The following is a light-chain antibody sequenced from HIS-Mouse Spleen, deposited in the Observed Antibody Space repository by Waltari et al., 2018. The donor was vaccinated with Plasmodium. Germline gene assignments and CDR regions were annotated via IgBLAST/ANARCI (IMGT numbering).Light chain of an antibody. J-gene: IGLJ2*01. CDR2: DNN. Sequence: QSVLTQPPSVSAAPGQKVTISCSGSSSNIGNNYVSWYQQRPGTAPQLRIYDNNKRPSGIPDRFSGSKSGTSATLGITGLQTGDEADYYCGTWDSSLSAGVVFGGGTKLTVL. CDR3: GTWDSSLSAGVV. CDR1: SSNIGNNY. V-gene: IGLV1-51*01.